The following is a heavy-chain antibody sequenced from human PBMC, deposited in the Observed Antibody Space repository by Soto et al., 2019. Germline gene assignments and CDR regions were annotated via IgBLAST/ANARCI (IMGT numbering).Heavy chain of an antibody. J-gene: IGHJ6*02. CDR2: IIPIFGTA. D-gene: IGHD1-26*01. Sequence: SVKVSCKASGGTFSSYAISWVRQAPGQGLEWMGGIIPIFGTANYAQKFQGRVTITADKSTSTAYMELSSLRSEDTAVYYCARKVRRSTHRGSYVGYYYGMDVWGPGTTVTVSS. V-gene: IGHV1-69*06. CDR3: ARKVRRSTHRGSYVGYYYGMDV. CDR1: GGTFSSYA.